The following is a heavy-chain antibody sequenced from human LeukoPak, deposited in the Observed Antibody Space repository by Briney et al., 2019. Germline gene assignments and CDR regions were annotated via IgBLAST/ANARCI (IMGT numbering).Heavy chain of an antibody. Sequence: SETLSLTCAVYGGSFSGYYWSWIRQPPGKGLEWIGEINHSGSTNYNPSLKSRVTISLDTSKNQFSLKLSSVTAADTAVYYCARVTTVTTSFHFDYWGQGTLVTVSS. D-gene: IGHD4-17*01. CDR1: GGSFSGYY. CDR3: ARVTTVTTSFHFDY. V-gene: IGHV4-34*01. J-gene: IGHJ4*02. CDR2: INHSGST.